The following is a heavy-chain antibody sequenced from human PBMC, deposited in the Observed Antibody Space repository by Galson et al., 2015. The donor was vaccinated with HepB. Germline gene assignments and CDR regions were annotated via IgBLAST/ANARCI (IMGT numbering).Heavy chain of an antibody. CDR1: GFTLSRHW. Sequence: SLRLSCAASGFTLSRHWMHWVRQAPGKGLEWVANIKQDGSEKYYVDSVRGRFTVSRDNTDNSLYLQMSSLRAEDTAVYYCVKSYLGAFDGWGQGTVVTVSS. CDR2: IKQDGSEK. J-gene: IGHJ3*01. D-gene: IGHD1-26*01. V-gene: IGHV3-7*03. CDR3: VKSYLGAFDG.